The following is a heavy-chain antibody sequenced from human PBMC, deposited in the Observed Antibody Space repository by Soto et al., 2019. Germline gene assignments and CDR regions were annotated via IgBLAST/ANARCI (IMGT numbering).Heavy chain of an antibody. CDR1: GFTFSSYA. V-gene: IGHV3-23*01. CDR2: VSGSGSST. CDR3: AKHKSLQGPFVY. J-gene: IGHJ4*02. D-gene: IGHD4-4*01. Sequence: VQLLESGGGLVQPGGSLRLSCAASGFTFSSYAMSWVRQAPGKGLEWVSGVSGSGSSTYYAASVKGRFTISRDNSKNTLYLQLSGLRAEDTAVYYCAKHKSLQGPFVYWGQGTLVAVSS.